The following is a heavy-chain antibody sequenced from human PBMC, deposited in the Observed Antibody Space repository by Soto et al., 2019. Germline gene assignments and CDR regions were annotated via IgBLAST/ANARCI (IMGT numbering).Heavy chain of an antibody. CDR3: ARIAGTVNLFDY. Sequence: SGPTLVNPTQTLTLTCTFSGFSLSTSGMRVTWIRQLPGKALEWLARIDWDDDKFYSTSLKTRLTISKDTSKNQVVLTMTNMDPVDTATYYCARIAGTVNLFDYWGQGTLVTVSS. CDR1: GFSLSTSGMR. J-gene: IGHJ4*02. CDR2: IDWDDDK. V-gene: IGHV2-70*04. D-gene: IGHD4-17*01.